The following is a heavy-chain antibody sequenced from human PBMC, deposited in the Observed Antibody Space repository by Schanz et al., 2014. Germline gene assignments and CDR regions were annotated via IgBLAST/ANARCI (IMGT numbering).Heavy chain of an antibody. V-gene: IGHV3-30*19. CDR1: GFTFSAFG. Sequence: QIQLVESGGGVVQPGGSLRLSCAASGFTFSAFGMHWVRQAPGKGLEWVAVISYDGSNKYYADSVKGRFTISRDNSKNTLYLQMNSLRAEDTAVYYCAKDPNSSGWCRHYFHYWGQGTLVTVSS. D-gene: IGHD6-19*01. J-gene: IGHJ4*02. CDR3: AKDPNSSGWCRHYFHY. CDR2: ISYDGSNK.